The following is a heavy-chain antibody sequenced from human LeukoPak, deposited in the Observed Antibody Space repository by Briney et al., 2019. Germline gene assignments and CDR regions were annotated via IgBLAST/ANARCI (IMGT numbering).Heavy chain of an antibody. Sequence: ASVKVSCKATGYTLIHYHIHWVRQAPGQGLEWMGWINPNSGGTNYAQKFQGRVTMPRDTSITTAYMELSGLRSGDTAIYYCARGTLSAPGRTENNWFDPWGQGTLVTVSS. CDR1: GYTLIHYH. CDR3: ARGTLSAPGRTENNWFDP. D-gene: IGHD6-13*01. J-gene: IGHJ5*02. CDR2: INPNSGGT. V-gene: IGHV1-2*02.